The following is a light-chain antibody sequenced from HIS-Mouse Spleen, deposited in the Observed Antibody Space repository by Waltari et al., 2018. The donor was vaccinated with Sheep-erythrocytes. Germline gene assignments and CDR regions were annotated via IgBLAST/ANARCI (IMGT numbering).Light chain of an antibody. CDR2: KDS. CDR3: QAWDSSTAWNVV. V-gene: IGLV3-1*01. J-gene: IGLJ2*01. CDR1: KLGDKY. Sequence: SYELTQPPSVSVSPGQTASIPCSGDKLGDKYACWYQQKPGQSPVLVIYKDSKRPSGIPERFSGSNSGNTATLTISGTQAMDEADYYCQAWDSSTAWNVVFGGGTKLTVL.